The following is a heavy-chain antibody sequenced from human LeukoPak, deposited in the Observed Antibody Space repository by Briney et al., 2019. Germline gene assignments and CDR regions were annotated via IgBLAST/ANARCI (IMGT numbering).Heavy chain of an antibody. J-gene: IGHJ6*03. Sequence: GGSLRLSCTASGFTFSTYTMNWVRQAPGKGLEWVSSISGSSSYISYADSLKGRLTISRDNAKNSLYLQMNSLRVEDTAVYFCARSFWTSRYMDVWGKGTTVTVSS. CDR2: ISGSSSYI. D-gene: IGHD3/OR15-3a*01. CDR1: GFTFSTYT. V-gene: IGHV3-21*01. CDR3: ARSFWTSRYMDV.